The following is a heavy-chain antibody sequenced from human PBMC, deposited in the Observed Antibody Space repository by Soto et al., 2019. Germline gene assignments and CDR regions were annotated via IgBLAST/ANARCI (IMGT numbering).Heavy chain of an antibody. CDR2: ISGSGGST. V-gene: IGHV3-23*01. Sequence: GGSLRLSCAASGFSFISYAMSWVRKAPGKGLEWVSGISGSGGSTYHADSVKGRFTISRDNSKNTVYLQMDNLRAEDTAVYYCAKGGSRTFTFYFDYWGQGTLVTVSS. D-gene: IGHD3-16*01. J-gene: IGHJ4*02. CDR3: AKGGSRTFTFYFDY. CDR1: GFSFISYA.